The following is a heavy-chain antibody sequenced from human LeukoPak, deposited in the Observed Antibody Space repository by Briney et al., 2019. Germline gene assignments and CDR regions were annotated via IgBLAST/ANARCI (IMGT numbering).Heavy chain of an antibody. V-gene: IGHV4-38-2*01. D-gene: IGHD3-22*01. CDR3: ARSRTDYYDSRGYHFWY. J-gene: IGHJ4*02. CDR1: GYSISGGYY. CDR2: IYHSGST. Sequence: SETLSLTCAVSGYSISGGYYWGWIRQPPGKGLEWIGSIYHSGSTYYNPSLKSRVTISVDTSKNQFSLKLSSVTAADTAVYYCARSRTDYYDSRGYHFWYWGQGTLVTVSS.